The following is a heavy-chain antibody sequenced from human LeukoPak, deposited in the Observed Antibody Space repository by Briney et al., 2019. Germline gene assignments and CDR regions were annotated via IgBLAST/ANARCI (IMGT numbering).Heavy chain of an antibody. Sequence: GGSLRLSCAASGFTFSPYTMNWVRQAPGKGLEWVSSISSSSSDIYYADSVKGRFTISRDNAKNSLYLQMNSLRAEDTAEFYCARGAAGSGGYLDLWGRGTLVTVSS. CDR3: ARGAAGSGGYLDL. V-gene: IGHV3-21*01. CDR2: ISSSSSDI. CDR1: GFTFSPYT. D-gene: IGHD6-25*01. J-gene: IGHJ2*01.